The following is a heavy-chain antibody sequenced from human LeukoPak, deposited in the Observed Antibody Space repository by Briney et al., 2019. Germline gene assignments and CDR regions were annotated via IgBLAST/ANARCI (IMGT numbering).Heavy chain of an antibody. CDR1: GGSITSYY. CDR3: ARGALWLRIFDY. D-gene: IGHD5-12*01. V-gene: IGHV4-59*12. CDR2: IYYSGST. Sequence: SETLSLTCTVSGGSITSYYWSWIRQPPGKGLEWIGYIYYSGSTNYNPSLKSRVTISVDTSKNQFSLKLSSVTAADTAVYYCARGALWLRIFDYWGQGTLVTVSS. J-gene: IGHJ4*02.